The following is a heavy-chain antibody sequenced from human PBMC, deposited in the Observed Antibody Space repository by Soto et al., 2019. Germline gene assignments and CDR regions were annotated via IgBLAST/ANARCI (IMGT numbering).Heavy chain of an antibody. D-gene: IGHD6-13*01. CDR1: GGTFSNHA. J-gene: IGHJ3*02. CDR2: IFPIFTTT. CDR3: AREVAADGTFREDVFDI. Sequence: QVHLVQSGAEVKKPGSSVKVSCKAPGGTFSNHAINWVRQAPGQGLEWMGRIFPIFTTTNYAQKFQGRVTMTADESTITAYLELSSLKHDDTAVYYCAREVAADGTFREDVFDIWGQGTLVTVSS. V-gene: IGHV1-69*12.